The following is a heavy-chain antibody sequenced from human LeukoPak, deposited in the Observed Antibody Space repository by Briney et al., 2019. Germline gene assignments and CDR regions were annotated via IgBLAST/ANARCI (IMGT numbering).Heavy chain of an antibody. D-gene: IGHD3-22*01. V-gene: IGHV3-64*01. CDR3: ARVRPDSSDDD. CDR1: GFTFSNYA. Sequence: PGGSLRLSCAGSGFTFSNYAMHWARQAPGKGLEYVSDISSNGGTTYYANSVQGRFTISRDNSKNTLYLQMGSLRAEDMAVYYCARVRPDSSDDDWGQGTLVTVSS. J-gene: IGHJ4*02. CDR2: ISSNGGTT.